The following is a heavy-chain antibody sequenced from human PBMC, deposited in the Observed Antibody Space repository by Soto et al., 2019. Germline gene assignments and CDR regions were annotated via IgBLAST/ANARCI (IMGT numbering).Heavy chain of an antibody. CDR2: IIPIFGTA. CDR3: ARGADGYNFRNWFDP. CDR1: GGTFSSYA. Sequence: SVKVSCKASGGTFSSYAISWVRQAPGQGLEWMGGIIPIFGTANYAQKFQGRVTITADESTSTAYMELSSLRSEDTAVYYCARGADGYNFRNWFDPWGQGTLVTVS. J-gene: IGHJ5*02. D-gene: IGHD5-12*01. V-gene: IGHV1-69*13.